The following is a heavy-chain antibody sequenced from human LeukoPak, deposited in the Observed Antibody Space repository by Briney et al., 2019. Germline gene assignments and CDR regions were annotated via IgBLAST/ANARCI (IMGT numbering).Heavy chain of an antibody. CDR2: ISGSGGST. CDR1: GFTFSSYA. CDR3: AKGIVVVPAATRDWFDP. Sequence: GGSLRLSCAASGFTFSSYAMSWVRQAPGKGLEWVSAISGSGGSTYYADSVKGRFTISRDNSKNTLYLQMNSLRAEDTAVYYCAKGIVVVPAATRDWFDPWGQGTLVTVSS. J-gene: IGHJ5*02. D-gene: IGHD2-2*01. V-gene: IGHV3-23*01.